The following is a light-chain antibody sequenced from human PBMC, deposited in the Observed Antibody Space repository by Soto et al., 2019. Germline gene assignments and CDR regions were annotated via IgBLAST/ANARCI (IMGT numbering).Light chain of an antibody. CDR3: RSYTRSTPRWV. CDR1: SSDIGSYDF. V-gene: IGLV2-14*01. Sequence: QSALTQPTSVFGSLGQSITISCTGTSSDIGSYDFVSWYQHHPGKAPKLMIYEVTNRPSGVSHRFSGSKSDNTASLTISGLPAEDEADYHCRSYTRSTPRWVFGGGTQLTVL. J-gene: IGLJ3*02. CDR2: EVT.